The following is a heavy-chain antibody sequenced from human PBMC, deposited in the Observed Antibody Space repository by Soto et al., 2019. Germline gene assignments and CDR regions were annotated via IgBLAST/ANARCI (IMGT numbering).Heavy chain of an antibody. CDR3: ALRRNLVTTGGSLDI. D-gene: IGHD2-21*02. Sequence: QITLKESGPTLVKPTQTLTLTCTLSGFSFSTSGMAVGWIRQPPGKAPECLALIFWDGDKRYSPSLKTRLTLTKDTSENQVVLTRTNMDPVDSGTYYCALRRNLVTTGGSLDIWGRGTEVTVSS. CDR2: IFWDGDK. CDR1: GFSFSTSGMA. J-gene: IGHJ3*02. V-gene: IGHV2-5*02.